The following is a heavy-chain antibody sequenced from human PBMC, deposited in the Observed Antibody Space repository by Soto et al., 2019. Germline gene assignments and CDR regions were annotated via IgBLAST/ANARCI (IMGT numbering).Heavy chain of an antibody. CDR1: GGSISGTTYS. D-gene: IGHD4-4*01. V-gene: IGHV4-39*01. CDR2: VYSSGTA. J-gene: IGHJ5*02. Sequence: SETLSLTCTVSGGSISGTTYSWDWIRQPPGKGLEWMAGVYSSGTAYYNSSLKSRLTISVDTSKKQFFLRLTSLTAADTAIYYCATYRAWGQGTLVTVSS. CDR3: ATYRA.